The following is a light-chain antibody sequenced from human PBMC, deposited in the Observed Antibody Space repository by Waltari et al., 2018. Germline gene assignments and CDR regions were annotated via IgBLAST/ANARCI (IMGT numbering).Light chain of an antibody. CDR1: QNIRND. J-gene: IGKJ4*01. CDR2: TAS. CDR3: QQTYRAPLI. Sequence: DIQLTQSPSSLSASVGDRVTITCRASQNIRNDLNWYQHKPGKAPKLLIYTASTLQTGVPSRFSAIGSGSDFTLTINDLQPDDFATYYCQQTYRAPLIFGGGTKVEIE. V-gene: IGKV1-39*01.